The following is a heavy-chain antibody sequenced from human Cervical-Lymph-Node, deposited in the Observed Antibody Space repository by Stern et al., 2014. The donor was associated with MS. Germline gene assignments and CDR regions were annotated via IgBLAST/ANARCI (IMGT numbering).Heavy chain of an antibody. CDR1: WFSLNTSGEG. Sequence: TLKESGPTLVKPTQTLTLTCTFSWFSLNTSGEGVGWIRQPPGKALEWLAVIYWDADERYSPSLKSRLTITKDPSKNQVVLTMANMDPVDTGTYYCAHTTVTFDEAYGLDVWGQGTTVTVSS. J-gene: IGHJ6*02. D-gene: IGHD4-17*01. V-gene: IGHV2-5*02. CDR3: AHTTVTFDEAYGLDV. CDR2: IYWDADE.